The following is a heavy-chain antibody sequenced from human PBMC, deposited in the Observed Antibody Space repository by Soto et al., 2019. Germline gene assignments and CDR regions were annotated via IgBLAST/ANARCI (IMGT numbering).Heavy chain of an antibody. J-gene: IGHJ4*02. D-gene: IGHD4-4*01. CDR2: IKNKTNNYIT. CDR1: GFTFSDYY. Sequence: PGGSLRLSCVASGFTFSDYYMDWVRLSPGKGLEWVGRIKNKTNNYITQYAASVKGRFTISRDDSKNSLYLQMDSLKTEDTAVYFCSTKMNILTTLRAYWGQGSLVTVSS. CDR3: STKMNILTTLRAY. V-gene: IGHV3-72*01.